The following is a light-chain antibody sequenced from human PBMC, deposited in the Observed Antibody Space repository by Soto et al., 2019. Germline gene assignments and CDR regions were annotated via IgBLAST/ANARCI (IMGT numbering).Light chain of an antibody. V-gene: IGLV2-11*01. CDR3: CSYAGSYTPDV. Sequence: QSVLTQPRSVSGSPGQSVTISCTGTSSDVGDYNYVCWYQQHPGKAPKLMIYDVSKRPSGVPDRFSGSKSGNTASLTISRLQAEDEADYYCCSYAGSYTPDVFGSGTKVTVL. CDR2: DVS. J-gene: IGLJ1*01. CDR1: SSDVGDYNY.